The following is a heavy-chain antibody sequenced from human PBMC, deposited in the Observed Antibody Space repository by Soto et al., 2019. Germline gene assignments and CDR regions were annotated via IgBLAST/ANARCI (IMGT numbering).Heavy chain of an antibody. Sequence: GGSLRLSCAASGFTFTRHSMNCVRQAPGKGLEWVSSISSTTNYIYYGDSMKGRFTISRDNAKNSLYLEMNSLRAEDTAVYYCARESEDLTSNFDYWGQGTLVTVSS. J-gene: IGHJ4*02. V-gene: IGHV3-21*06. CDR3: ARESEDLTSNFDY. CDR1: GFTFTRHS. CDR2: ISSTTNYI.